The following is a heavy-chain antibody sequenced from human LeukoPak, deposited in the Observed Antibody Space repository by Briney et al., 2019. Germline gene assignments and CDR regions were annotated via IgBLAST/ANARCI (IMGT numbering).Heavy chain of an antibody. CDR3: ASFSSSWYQDYYYGMDV. V-gene: IGHV4-39*01. CDR1: GGSVSSGSYY. Sequence: PSETLSLTCTVSGGSVSSGSYYWGWIRQPPGKGLEWIGSIYYSGSTYYNPSLKSRVTISVDTSKNQFSLKLSSVTAADTAVYYCASFSSSWYQDYYYGMDVWGQGTTVTVSS. CDR2: IYYSGST. D-gene: IGHD6-13*01. J-gene: IGHJ6*02.